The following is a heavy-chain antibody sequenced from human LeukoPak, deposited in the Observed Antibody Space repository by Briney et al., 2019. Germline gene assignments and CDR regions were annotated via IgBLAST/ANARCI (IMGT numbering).Heavy chain of an antibody. Sequence: GGSVSLSCAAYASSFSSYAMRWVSQDPGKGLEWGSANTGSGGSTHYADSVKGRFTISRENSKNTLYLQMNSLRAEDTAVYYCAKPYTSGWYVGDWGQGTLVTVSS. CDR1: ASSFSSYA. D-gene: IGHD6-19*01. V-gene: IGHV3-23*01. J-gene: IGHJ4*02. CDR3: AKPYTSGWYVGD. CDR2: NTGSGGST.